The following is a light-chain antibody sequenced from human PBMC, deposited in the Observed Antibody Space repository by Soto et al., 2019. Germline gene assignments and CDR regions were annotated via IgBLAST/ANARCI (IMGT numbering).Light chain of an antibody. J-gene: IGKJ1*01. V-gene: IGKV3-20*01. CDR3: QQYGSSPPWT. CDR2: GAS. Sequence: EILMTQSPATLTVSPGETVTFSCRASRSVSNRLAWYQHKPGQAPRLLISGASNGAAGIPDRFSGSGSGTDFTPTISRLEPEDFAVYYCQQYGSSPPWTFGQGTKVDIK. CDR1: RSVSNR.